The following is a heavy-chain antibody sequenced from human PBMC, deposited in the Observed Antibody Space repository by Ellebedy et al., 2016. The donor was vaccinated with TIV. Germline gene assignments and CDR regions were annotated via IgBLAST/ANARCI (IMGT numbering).Heavy chain of an antibody. Sequence: MPSETLSLTCTVSSGSITGSYWSWIRQPPGKGLEWIGFIYYSGTTNYNPALKSRVAIPVDTSKNQFSLKLSSVTDADTAVYYCARGGASSKYFDYWGQGTLVTVSS. CDR3: ARGGASSKYFDY. CDR2: IYYSGTT. CDR1: SGSITGSY. V-gene: IGHV4-59*01. J-gene: IGHJ4*02.